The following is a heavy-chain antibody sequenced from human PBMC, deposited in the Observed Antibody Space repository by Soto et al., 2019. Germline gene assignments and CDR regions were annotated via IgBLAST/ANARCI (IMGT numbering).Heavy chain of an antibody. Sequence: RGSLRLSCRASRFTFGDYDMSWFRQAPGKGLEWVGFITSKTDGGTTDYAAPVKGRFTISRDDSKNTLYLQMNSLKTEDTAVYYCTTVSGYWPEDAFDIWGQGTMVTVSS. J-gene: IGHJ3*02. CDR1: RFTFGDYD. D-gene: IGHD3-22*01. CDR2: ITSKTDGGTT. V-gene: IGHV3-15*01. CDR3: TTVSGYWPEDAFDI.